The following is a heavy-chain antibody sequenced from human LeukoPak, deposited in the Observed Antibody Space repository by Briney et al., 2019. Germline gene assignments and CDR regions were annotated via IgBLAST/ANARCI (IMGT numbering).Heavy chain of an antibody. Sequence: RASVKVSRKASGYTFTSYYIHWVRQAPGQGLEWMGLINPSGGSTNYAQKFQGRVTMTRDTSTSTVYMELSSLRSEDTAVYYCARGPSITMVRGGQWYYYMDVWGKGTTVTISS. D-gene: IGHD3-10*01. CDR1: GYTFTSYY. CDR2: INPSGGST. CDR3: ARGPSITMVRGGQWYYYMDV. V-gene: IGHV1-46*01. J-gene: IGHJ6*03.